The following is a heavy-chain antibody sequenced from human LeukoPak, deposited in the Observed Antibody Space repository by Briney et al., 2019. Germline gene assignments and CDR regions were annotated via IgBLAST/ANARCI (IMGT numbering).Heavy chain of an antibody. CDR1: GGSFSGYY. D-gene: IGHD3-16*01. Sequence: PSETLSLTCAVYGGSFSGYYWSWIRQPPGKGLEWIGEINHSGSTNYNPPLKSRVTISVDTSKNQFSLKLSSVTAADTAVYYCARHQTLISLDYWGQGTLVTVSS. CDR2: INHSGST. J-gene: IGHJ4*02. V-gene: IGHV4-34*01. CDR3: ARHQTLISLDY.